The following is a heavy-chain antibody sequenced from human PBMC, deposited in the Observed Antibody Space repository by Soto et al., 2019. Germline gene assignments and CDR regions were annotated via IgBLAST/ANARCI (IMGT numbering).Heavy chain of an antibody. CDR2: IIPIFGTA. D-gene: IGHD3-16*02. J-gene: IGHJ4*02. CDR1: GGTFSSYA. V-gene: IGHV1-69*12. Sequence: QVQLVQSGAEVKKPGSSVKVSCKASGGTFSSYAISWVRQAPGQGLEWMGGIIPIFGTANYAQKFQGRVTTTADEATSTAYMELSSLRSEDTAVYYCARAGLLSGGVIGSLLDYWGQGTLVTVSS. CDR3: ARAGLLSGGVIGSLLDY.